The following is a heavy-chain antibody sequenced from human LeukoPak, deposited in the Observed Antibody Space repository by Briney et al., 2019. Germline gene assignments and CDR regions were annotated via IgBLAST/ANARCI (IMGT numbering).Heavy chain of an antibody. CDR1: GFTFSSYS. D-gene: IGHD4-17*01. CDR3: AKDDYGDYEVSDY. Sequence: PGGSLRLSCAASGFTFSSYSMNWVRQAPGKGLEWVSSISSSSSYIYYADSVKGRFTISRDNAKNSLYLQMNSLRAEDTAVYYCAKDDYGDYEVSDYWGQGTLVTVSS. V-gene: IGHV3-21*04. CDR2: ISSSSSYI. J-gene: IGHJ4*02.